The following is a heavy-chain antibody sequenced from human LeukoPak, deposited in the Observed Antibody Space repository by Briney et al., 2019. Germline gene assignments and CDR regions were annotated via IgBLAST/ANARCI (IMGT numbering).Heavy chain of an antibody. D-gene: IGHD2-8*01. V-gene: IGHV3-23*01. CDR2: ISDFVDNT. J-gene: IGHJ3*01. Sequence: GGSLRLSCAASGFTFSSYAMSWVRQAPGKGLEWVSSISDFVDNTYYADSVKGRFTISRDNSEKSLYLQMSSLRVEDTAVYYCAKGKINHNGAFDAWGQGTRVTVSS. CDR1: GFTFSSYA. CDR3: AKGKINHNGAFDA.